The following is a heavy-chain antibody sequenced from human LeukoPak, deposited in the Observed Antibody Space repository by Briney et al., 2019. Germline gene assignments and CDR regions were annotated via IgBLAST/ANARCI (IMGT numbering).Heavy chain of an antibody. CDR2: ISAYNGNT. Sequence: GASVKVSCKASGYTFTSYGISWVRQAPGQGLEWMGWISAYNGNTNYAQKLQGRVTMTTDTSPSTAYMELRSLRSDDTAVYYCAREFRIAAAGRVFYYYYMDVWGKGTTVTVSS. CDR1: GYTFTSYG. V-gene: IGHV1-18*01. J-gene: IGHJ6*03. CDR3: AREFRIAAAGRVFYYYYMDV. D-gene: IGHD6-13*01.